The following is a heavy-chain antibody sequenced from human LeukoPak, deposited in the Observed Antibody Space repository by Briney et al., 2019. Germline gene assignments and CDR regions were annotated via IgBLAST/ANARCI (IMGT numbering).Heavy chain of an antibody. CDR3: ARDRTPYGSGSSESENNWFDP. CDR2: IYYSGST. J-gene: IGHJ5*02. V-gene: IGHV4-39*07. D-gene: IGHD3-10*01. CDR1: GGSISSSSYY. Sequence: SETLSLTCTVSGGSISSSSYYWGWICQPPGKGLEWIGSIYYSGSTYYNPSLKSRVTISVDTSKNQFSLKLSSVTAADTAVYYCARDRTPYGSGSSESENNWFDPWGQGTLVTVSS.